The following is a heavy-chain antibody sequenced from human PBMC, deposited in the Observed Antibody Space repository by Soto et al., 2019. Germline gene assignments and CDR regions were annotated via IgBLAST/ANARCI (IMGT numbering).Heavy chain of an antibody. CDR1: GYTFTNYW. Sequence: LKISCKGSGYTFTNYWIGWVRQMPGKGLEWMGIIYPGDSETRYSPSFQGQVTMSADKSISTAYLQWSSLKASDSAMYYCARKYYYGAGTLDYWGQGTLVTVSS. CDR2: IYPGDSET. V-gene: IGHV5-51*01. D-gene: IGHD3-10*01. J-gene: IGHJ4*02. CDR3: ARKYYYGAGTLDY.